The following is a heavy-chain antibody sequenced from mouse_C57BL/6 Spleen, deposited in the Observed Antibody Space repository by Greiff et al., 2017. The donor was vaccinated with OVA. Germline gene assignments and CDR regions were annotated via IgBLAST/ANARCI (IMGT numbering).Heavy chain of an antibody. J-gene: IGHJ3*01. Sequence: QVQLQQSGPGLVQPSQSLSITCTVSGFSLTSYGVHWVRQSPGKGLEWLGVIWSGGSTDYNAAFISRLSISKDNSKSQVFFKMNSLQADDTAIYYCARGPNYYGSSPWFAYWGQGTLVTVSA. CDR3: ARGPNYYGSSPWFAY. CDR2: IWSGGST. V-gene: IGHV2-2*01. D-gene: IGHD1-1*01. CDR1: GFSLTSYG.